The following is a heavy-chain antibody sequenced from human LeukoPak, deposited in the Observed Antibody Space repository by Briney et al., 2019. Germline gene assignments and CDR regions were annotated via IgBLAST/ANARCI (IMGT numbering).Heavy chain of an antibody. CDR3: ARDRDEQLWLGSREENYYYGMDV. CDR2: INHSGST. Sequence: PSETLSLTCAVYGGSFSGYYWSWIRQPPGKGLEWIGEINHSGSTNYNPSLKSRVTISVDTSKNQFSLKLSSVTAADTAVYYCARDRDEQLWLGSREENYYYGMDVWGQGTTVTVSS. V-gene: IGHV4-34*01. CDR1: GGSFSGYY. D-gene: IGHD5-18*01. J-gene: IGHJ6*02.